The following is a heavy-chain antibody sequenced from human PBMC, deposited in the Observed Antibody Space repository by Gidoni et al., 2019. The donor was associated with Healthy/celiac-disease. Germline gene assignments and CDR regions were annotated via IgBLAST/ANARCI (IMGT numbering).Heavy chain of an antibody. V-gene: IGHV3-33*01. CDR1: GFTFSRDG. D-gene: IGHD2-21*02. CDR3: ARDWGIVVVTASDAFDI. CDR2: IWYDGSNK. Sequence: QVQLVASGGGVVQPGRSLRLSCAASGFTFSRDGMHWGRQAPGTGLEWVAVIWYDGSNKYYADSVKGRFTISRDNSKNTLYLQMNSLRAEDTAVYYCARDWGIVVVTASDAFDIWGQGTMVTVSS. J-gene: IGHJ3*02.